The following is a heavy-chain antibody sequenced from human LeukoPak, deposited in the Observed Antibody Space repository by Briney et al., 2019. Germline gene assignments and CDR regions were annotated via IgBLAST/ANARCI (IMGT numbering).Heavy chain of an antibody. CDR2: ISGSGGST. CDR3: AKDRTATVPTDY. CDR1: GFTVSSNY. Sequence: GGSLRLPCAASGFTVSSNYMSWVRQAPGKGLEWVSAISGSGGSTYYADSVKGRFTISRDNSKNTLYLQMNSLRAEDTAVYYCAKDRTATVPTDYWGQGTLVTVSS. V-gene: IGHV3-23*01. D-gene: IGHD4-17*01. J-gene: IGHJ4*02.